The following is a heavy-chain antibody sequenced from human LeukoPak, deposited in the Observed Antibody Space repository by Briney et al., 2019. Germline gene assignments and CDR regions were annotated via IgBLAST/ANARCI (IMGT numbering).Heavy chain of an antibody. J-gene: IGHJ4*02. CDR3: ARGHTPPIDY. CDR2: ITSSSSTI. Sequence: GKSLRLSCAASGFTFSSYTMNWVRQAPGKGLEWVSYITSSSSTIYYADSVKGRFTISRDNAKNSLYLRMNGLRDEDAAVYYCARGHTPPIDYWGQGTLVTVSS. CDR1: GFTFSSYT. D-gene: IGHD2-15*01. V-gene: IGHV3-48*02.